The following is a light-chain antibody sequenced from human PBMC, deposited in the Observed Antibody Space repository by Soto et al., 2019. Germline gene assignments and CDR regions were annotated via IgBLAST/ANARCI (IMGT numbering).Light chain of an antibody. J-gene: IGKJ1*01. CDR1: QSVSSN. CDR3: NQYNNWPPWT. Sequence: EIVMTQSPATLSVSPGERATLSCRASQSVSSNLAWYQQKPGQAPRLLISGASTRAAGIPARFSGSGSGTKFTLTISSRQSEDFPVYYCNQYNNWPPWTFGQGTKVEIK. CDR2: GAS. V-gene: IGKV3-15*01.